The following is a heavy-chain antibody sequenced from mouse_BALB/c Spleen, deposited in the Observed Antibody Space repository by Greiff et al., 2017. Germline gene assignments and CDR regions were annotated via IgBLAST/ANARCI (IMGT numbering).Heavy chain of an antibody. V-gene: IGHV1-7*01. Sequence: VQLQQSGAELAKPGASVKMSCKASGYTFTSYWMHWVKQRPGQGLEWIGYINPSTGYTEYNQKFKDKATLTADKSSSTAYMQLSSLTSEDSAVYYCARTTGTGAMDYWGQGTSVTVSS. D-gene: IGHD4-1*01. CDR3: ARTTGTGAMDY. J-gene: IGHJ4*01. CDR1: GYTFTSYW. CDR2: INPSTGYT.